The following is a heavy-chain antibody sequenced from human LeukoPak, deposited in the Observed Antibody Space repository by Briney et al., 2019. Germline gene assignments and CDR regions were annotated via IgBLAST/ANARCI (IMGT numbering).Heavy chain of an antibody. V-gene: IGHV1-2*02. CDR3: ARGLRITGTATDDY. Sequence: ASVKVSCKTSGYTFTGYYMHWVRQAPGQGLEWMGWINPNSGGTNYAQKFQGRVTMTRDTSISTAYMELSRLRSDDMAVYYCARGLRITGTATDDYWGQGTLVTVSS. CDR2: INPNSGGT. CDR1: GYTFTGYY. J-gene: IGHJ4*02. D-gene: IGHD1-20*01.